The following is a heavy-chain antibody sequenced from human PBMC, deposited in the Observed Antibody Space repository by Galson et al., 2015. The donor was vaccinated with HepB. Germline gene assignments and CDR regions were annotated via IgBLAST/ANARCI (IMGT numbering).Heavy chain of an antibody. J-gene: IGHJ4*02. CDR2: ISTSGSTT. Sequence: SLRLSCAASGFTFSDYYMSWVRQAPGKGLEWVSYISTSGSTTYYADSVKGRFTISRANDKNSVYLQMNSLRAEATAVYSCAREAIAAAGTSRGFDFDYWGQGTLVTVSS. CDR1: GFTFSDYY. D-gene: IGHD6-13*01. CDR3: AREAIAAAGTSRGFDFDY. V-gene: IGHV3-11*01.